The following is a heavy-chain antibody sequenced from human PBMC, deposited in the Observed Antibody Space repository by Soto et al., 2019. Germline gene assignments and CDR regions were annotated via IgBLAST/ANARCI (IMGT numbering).Heavy chain of an antibody. CDR2: IIPIFGTA. Sequence: SVKVSCKASGGTFSSYAISWVRQAPGQGLEWMGGIIPIFGTANYAQKFQGRVTITADESTSTAYMELSSLRSEDTAVYYCARVNYDFWSGPRPYYYYGMDVWGQGTTVTVSS. J-gene: IGHJ6*02. CDR3: ARVNYDFWSGPRPYYYYGMDV. V-gene: IGHV1-69*13. CDR1: GGTFSSYA. D-gene: IGHD3-3*01.